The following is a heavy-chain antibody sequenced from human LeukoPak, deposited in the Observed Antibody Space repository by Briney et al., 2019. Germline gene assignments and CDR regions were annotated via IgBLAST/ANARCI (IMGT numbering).Heavy chain of an antibody. V-gene: IGHV1-2*02. J-gene: IGHJ4*02. CDR1: GYTFTGYY. D-gene: IGHD3-22*01. Sequence: ASVKVSCKASGYTFTGYYMHWVRQAPGQGLEWMGWINPNSGGTNYAQKFQGRVTMTRDTSISTAYMELSRLRSDDTAVYYCAREYYYDSSGSFDYWGQGTLATVSS. CDR2: INPNSGGT. CDR3: AREYYYDSSGSFDY.